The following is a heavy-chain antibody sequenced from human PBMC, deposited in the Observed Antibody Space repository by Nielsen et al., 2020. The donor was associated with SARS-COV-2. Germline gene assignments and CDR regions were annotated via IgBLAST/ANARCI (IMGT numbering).Heavy chain of an antibody. V-gene: IGHV3-23*01. J-gene: IGHJ6*02. D-gene: IGHD3-10*01. Sequence: GGSLRLSCAASGFTFSSYAMSWVRQAPGKGLEWVSAISGSGGSTYYADSVKGRFTISRDNSKNTLYLQMNSLRAEDTAVYYCAKDALPGSGPYYYGMDVWGQGTTVTVSS. CDR3: AKDALPGSGPYYYGMDV. CDR1: GFTFSSYA. CDR2: ISGSGGST.